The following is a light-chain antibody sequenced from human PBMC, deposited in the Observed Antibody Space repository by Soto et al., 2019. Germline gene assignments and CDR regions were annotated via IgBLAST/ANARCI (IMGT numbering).Light chain of an antibody. V-gene: IGKV3-11*01. J-gene: IGKJ4*01. CDR2: DAS. Sequence: EIVLTQSPATLSLSPGERATLSCRASQSVSSYLAWYQQKPGQAPRLLIYDASNRATGIPARFSGSGSGTDFTLTISSLDPEDFAVYYCQQRSNWPLTFCGGAKVEIK. CDR3: QQRSNWPLT. CDR1: QSVSSY.